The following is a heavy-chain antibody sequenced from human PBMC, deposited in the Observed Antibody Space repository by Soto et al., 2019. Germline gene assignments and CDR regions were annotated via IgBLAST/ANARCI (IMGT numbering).Heavy chain of an antibody. CDR2: VWFDGSDK. D-gene: IGHD2-15*01. Sequence: XASLRLCCAASGFTFSTYGMHWVRQAPGKGLEWVALVWFDGSDKYSSDSVKGRFTISRDNSKNTLYLQMNSLRAEDTAVYYCARLYCSASSCYSVGGFDIWGQGTMVTVSS. V-gene: IGHV3-33*01. J-gene: IGHJ3*02. CDR3: ARLYCSASSCYSVGGFDI. CDR1: GFTFSTYG.